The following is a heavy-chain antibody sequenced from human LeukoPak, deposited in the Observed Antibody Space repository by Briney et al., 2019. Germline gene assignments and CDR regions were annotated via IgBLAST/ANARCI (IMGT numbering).Heavy chain of an antibody. CDR2: IKQDGSEK. Sequence: GGSLSLSCAASGFTFSSYWMGWVRQAPGKGLEWVANIKQDGSEKYYVDSVKGRFTISRDNARNSLFLQMKSLRAEDTAVYYCARDHVVPTILFDHWGQGTLVTVSS. CDR3: ARDHVVPTILFDH. D-gene: IGHD5-12*01. J-gene: IGHJ4*02. V-gene: IGHV3-7*05. CDR1: GFTFSSYW.